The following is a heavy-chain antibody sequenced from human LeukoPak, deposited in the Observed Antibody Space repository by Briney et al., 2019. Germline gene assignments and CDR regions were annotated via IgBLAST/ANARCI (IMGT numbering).Heavy chain of an antibody. CDR3: AGSEDSALFDP. V-gene: IGHV4-59*01. J-gene: IGHJ5*02. CDR1: GGSINNYY. Sequence: SETLSLTCTVSGGSINNYYWSWIRQPPGKGLEWIGYIYYSGSTYYHPSLKSRVTILVDTSKNQFSLKLTSVTAADTAVYYCAGSEDSALFDPWGQGTLVTVSS. D-gene: IGHD1-26*01. CDR2: IYYSGST.